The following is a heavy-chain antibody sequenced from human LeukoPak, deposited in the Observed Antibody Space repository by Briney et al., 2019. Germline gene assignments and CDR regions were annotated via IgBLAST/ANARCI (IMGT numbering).Heavy chain of an antibody. V-gene: IGHV3-30*18. D-gene: IGHD3-3*01. CDR2: ISYDGSNK. J-gene: IGHJ6*02. CDR1: GFTFSSYG. CDR3: AKDLNSNYDFWSGYFSLHYYYYGMDV. Sequence: GGSLRLSCAASGFTFSSYGMHWVRQAPGKGLEWVAVISYDGSNKYYADSVKGRFTISRDNSKNTLYLQMNSLRAEDTAVYYCAKDLNSNYDFWSGYFSLHYYYYGMDVWGQGTTVTVSS.